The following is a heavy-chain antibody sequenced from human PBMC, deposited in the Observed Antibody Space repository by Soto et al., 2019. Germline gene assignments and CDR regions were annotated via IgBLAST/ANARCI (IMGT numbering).Heavy chain of an antibody. V-gene: IGHV2-5*02. CDR1: GFSLTTSGVG. J-gene: IGHJ4*02. CDR2: IYWDADK. D-gene: IGHD3-3*01. CDR3: AHRVLRTVFGLVTTTAIYFDF. Sequence: QITLNESGPTQVKPRQTLTLTCTFSGFSLTTSGVGVGWIRQSPGKAPEWLALIYWDADKRYSPSLKSRLTITKDTSKIQVVLAMADLDPADTATYYCAHRVLRTVFGLVTTTAIYFDFWGQGTPVAVSS.